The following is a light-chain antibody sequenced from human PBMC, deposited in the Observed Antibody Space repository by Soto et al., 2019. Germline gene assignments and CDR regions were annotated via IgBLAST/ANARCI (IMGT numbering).Light chain of an antibody. V-gene: IGKV4-1*01. CDR1: QSVLYSSNNQNF. CDR3: QQDYRTPWT. J-gene: IGKJ1*01. CDR2: WAS. Sequence: DIVMTQSPDSLAVSLGERATINCKSSQSVLYSSNNQNFLAWYQQKPGQPPKLLIYWASTRESGGPDRFSGSGSGTDFTLTISSLQAEDVAVYYCQQDYRTPWTFGQGTKVEIK.